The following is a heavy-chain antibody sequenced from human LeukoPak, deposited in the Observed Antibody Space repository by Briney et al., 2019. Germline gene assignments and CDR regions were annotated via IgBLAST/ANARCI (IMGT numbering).Heavy chain of an antibody. D-gene: IGHD6-13*01. CDR1: GDSLSNYY. CDR3: ARLGRSSSFNFDS. V-gene: IGHV4-59*08. J-gene: IGHJ4*02. CDR2: IYYNEGA. Sequence: PSETLSLTCTVSGDSLSNYYWSWIRQPPGKGLEWIGYIYYNEGANYNPSLKSRVTMSLDTSKNRFSLKLSSVTAADTAVYYCARLGRSSSFNFDSWGRGTLVTVPS.